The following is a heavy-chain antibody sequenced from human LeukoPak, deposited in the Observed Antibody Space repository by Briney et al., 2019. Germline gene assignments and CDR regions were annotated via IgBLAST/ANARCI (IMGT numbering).Heavy chain of an antibody. CDR3: TKDSYGGSGSYYLYSFDV. CDR2: ISWNSGRI. CDR1: GFTFDDYA. Sequence: PGRSLRLSCAASGFTFDDYAMHWVRQVPGKGLEWVSGISWNSGRIGYAESVKGRFTISRDNAKSSLYLQMSSLRDEDTALYYCTKDSYGGSGSYYLYSFDVWGQGTMVTVSS. D-gene: IGHD3-10*01. J-gene: IGHJ3*01. V-gene: IGHV3-9*01.